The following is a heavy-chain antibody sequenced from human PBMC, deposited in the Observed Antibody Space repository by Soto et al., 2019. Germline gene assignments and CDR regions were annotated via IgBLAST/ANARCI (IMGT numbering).Heavy chain of an antibody. CDR3: ARGQELGGRDYYGMDV. Sequence: QVQLVQSGAEVKKPGSSVKVSCKASGGTFSSYAISWVRQAPGQGLEWMGGIIPIFGTANYAQKFQGRVTITADESTSTAYMELSRLRSEDTAVYYCARGQELGGRDYYGMDVWGQGTTVTVSS. V-gene: IGHV1-69*01. CDR2: IIPIFGTA. J-gene: IGHJ6*02. D-gene: IGHD6-13*01. CDR1: GGTFSSYA.